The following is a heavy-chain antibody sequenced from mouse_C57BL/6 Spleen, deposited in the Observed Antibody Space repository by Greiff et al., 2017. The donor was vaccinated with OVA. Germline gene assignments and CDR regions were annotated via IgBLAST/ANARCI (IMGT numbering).Heavy chain of an antibody. CDR2: IHPNSGST. J-gene: IGHJ3*01. CDR1: GYTFTSYW. V-gene: IGHV1-64*01. Sequence: QVQLQQPGAELVKPGASVKLSCKASGYTFTSYWMHWVKQRPGQGLEWIGMIHPNSGSTNYNEKFKSKATLTVDKSSSTAYMQLSSLTSEDSAVYYCAIYRVYDGYYVPSWFDYWGQGTLVTVSA. CDR3: AIYRVYDGYYVPSWFDY. D-gene: IGHD2-3*01.